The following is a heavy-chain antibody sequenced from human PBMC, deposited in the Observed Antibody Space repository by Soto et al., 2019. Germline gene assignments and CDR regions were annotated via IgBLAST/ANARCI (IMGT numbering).Heavy chain of an antibody. D-gene: IGHD1-20*01. CDR2: ISYDGSNK. CDR3: ARDVFPEDTLRSWYNWNPSLGIPGGKYGMDV. CDR1: GFTFSSYA. Sequence: QVQLVESGGGVVQPGRSLRLSCAASGFTFSSYAMHWVRQAPGKGLEWVAVISYDGSNKYYADSVKGRFTISRDNSKNTLYLQMNSLRAEDTAVYYCARDVFPEDTLRSWYNWNPSLGIPGGKYGMDVWGQGTTVTVSS. J-gene: IGHJ6*02. V-gene: IGHV3-30-3*01.